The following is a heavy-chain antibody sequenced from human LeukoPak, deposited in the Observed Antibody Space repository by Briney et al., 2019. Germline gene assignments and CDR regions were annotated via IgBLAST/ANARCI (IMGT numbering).Heavy chain of an antibody. CDR3: ARGSGWYPH. V-gene: IGHV4-59*01. CDR1: GGSISSYY. Sequence: SETLSLTCTVSGGSISSYYWSWIRQPPGKGLEWIGYIYYSGDTKYSPSLKSRLSMSVDTSKNQCSLMLTSVTAADTAVYYCARGSGWYPHWGQGTLVTVSS. CDR2: IYYSGDT. J-gene: IGHJ1*01. D-gene: IGHD6-19*01.